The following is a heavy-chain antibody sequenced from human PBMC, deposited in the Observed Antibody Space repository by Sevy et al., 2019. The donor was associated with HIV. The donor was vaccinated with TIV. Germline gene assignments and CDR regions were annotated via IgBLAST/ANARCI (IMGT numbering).Heavy chain of an antibody. V-gene: IGHV1-69*10. J-gene: IGHJ4*02. CDR2: IIPIPGKA. CDR1: GGTFSTYA. D-gene: IGHD5-12*01. CDR3: ARGDGDGYPFEY. Sequence: ASVKVSCKASGGTFSTYAFSWVRQAPGQGLEWVGGIIPIPGKANYAHGFQHRVTITADKSTRTVYLELSSLTSEDTAMYFCARGDGDGYPFEYWGQGTLLTV.